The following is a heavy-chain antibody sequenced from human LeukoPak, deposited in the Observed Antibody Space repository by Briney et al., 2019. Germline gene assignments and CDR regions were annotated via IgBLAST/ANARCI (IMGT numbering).Heavy chain of an antibody. V-gene: IGHV4-59*01. CDR3: ARGITGTTLFNYYGMDV. J-gene: IGHJ6*02. Sequence: GSLRLSCAASGFTFSSYAMSWVRQAPGKGLEWIGYIYYSGSTNYNPSLKSRVTISVDTSKNQFSLKLSSVTAADTAVYYCARGITGTTLFNYYGMDVWGQGTMVTVSS. CDR1: GFTFSSYA. D-gene: IGHD1-20*01. CDR2: IYYSGST.